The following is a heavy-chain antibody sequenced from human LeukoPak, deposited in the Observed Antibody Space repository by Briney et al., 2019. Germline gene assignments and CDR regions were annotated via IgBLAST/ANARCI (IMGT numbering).Heavy chain of an antibody. D-gene: IGHD1-1*01. CDR3: ARVAKERVGGVYYFDY. CDR1: GFTFSDYD. Sequence: GGSLRLSCAASGFTFSDYDIHWVRQATGKGLEWVSAIGTAGDTYYTGSVKGRFTISRENAKNSLYLQMNCLRAGDTAVYYCARVAKERVGGVYYFDYWGQGTLVTVSS. CDR2: IGTAGDT. J-gene: IGHJ4*02. V-gene: IGHV3-13*01.